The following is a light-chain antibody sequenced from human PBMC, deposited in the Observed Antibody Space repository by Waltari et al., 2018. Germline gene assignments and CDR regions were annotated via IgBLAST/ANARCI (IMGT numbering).Light chain of an antibody. CDR1: QSISTW. V-gene: IGKV1D-16*01. CDR2: QAS. Sequence: DLQMTQSPSSLSASVGNTVTITCRASQSISTWLAWYQQRPGKAPKLLIYQASSLQSGVPSRFSGSGSGTDFTLTINSLQPEDFATYYCLQYNTYPWTFGHGTKVEIK. J-gene: IGKJ1*01. CDR3: LQYNTYPWT.